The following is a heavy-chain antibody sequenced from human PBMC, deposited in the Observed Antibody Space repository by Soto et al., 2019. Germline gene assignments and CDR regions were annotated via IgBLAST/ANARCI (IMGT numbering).Heavy chain of an antibody. CDR2: ISTYNGKA. D-gene: IGHD6-25*01. CDR1: GYTFTSCG. V-gene: IGHV1-18*04. CDR3: AQGGYGNTDGDALHI. J-gene: IGHJ3*02. Sequence: QGQLVQSGAEVKKPGASVKVSCKASGYTFTSCGITWVRQATGQVLEWMGWISTYNGKANYAQKPQGRVTVTRDTSPSTAYMELRSLRSDDTAVYYCAQGGYGNTDGDALHIWGQGTMVTVS.